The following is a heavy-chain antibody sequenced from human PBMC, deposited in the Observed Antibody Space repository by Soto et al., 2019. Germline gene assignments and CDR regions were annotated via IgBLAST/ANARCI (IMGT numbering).Heavy chain of an antibody. J-gene: IGHJ6*02. V-gene: IGHV1-69*13. CDR3: ARLHYYDSSGYYPRNYPDYYYGMDV. CDR1: GGTFSSYA. Sequence: SVKVSCKASGGTFSSYAISWVRQAPGQGLEWMGGIIPIFGTANYAQKFQGRVTITADESTSTAYMELSSLRSEDTAVYYCARLHYYDSSGYYPRNYPDYYYGMDVWGQGTTVTVSS. CDR2: IIPIFGTA. D-gene: IGHD3-22*01.